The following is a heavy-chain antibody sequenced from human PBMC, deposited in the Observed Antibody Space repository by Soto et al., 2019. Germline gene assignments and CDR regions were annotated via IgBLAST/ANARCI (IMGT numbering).Heavy chain of an antibody. CDR1: GFTFSSYG. CDR3: AKEPYSSSWYCDH. J-gene: IGHJ4*02. D-gene: IGHD6-13*01. CDR2: ISYDGSNK. V-gene: IGHV3-30*18. Sequence: QVQLVESGGGVVQPGRSLRLSCAASGFTFSSYGMHWVRQAPGKGLVWVAVISYDGSNKYYADSVKGRFTISRDNSKNTLYLKINSLRAEDTAVYYCAKEPYSSSWYCDHWGQGTLVTVSS.